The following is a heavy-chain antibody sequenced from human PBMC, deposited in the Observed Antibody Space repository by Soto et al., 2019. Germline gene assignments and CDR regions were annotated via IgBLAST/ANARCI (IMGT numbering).Heavy chain of an antibody. CDR1: DGSIRSGGCS. D-gene: IGHD2-8*02. V-gene: IGHV4-30-2*01. CDR2: IYHSGST. CDR3: ARDKITGLFDY. J-gene: IGHJ4*02. Sequence: SETLSLTSAVSDGSIRSGGCSWIWIRQPPGKGREWIGEIYHSGSTYYNPSLKSRVTISVDRSKNQFSLKLTSVTAADTAVYYCARDKITGLFDYWGKGTLVTVSS.